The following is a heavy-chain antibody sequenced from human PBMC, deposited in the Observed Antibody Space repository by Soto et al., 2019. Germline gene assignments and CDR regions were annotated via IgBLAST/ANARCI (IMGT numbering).Heavy chain of an antibody. J-gene: IGHJ2*01. V-gene: IGHV3-74*01. CDR1: GFTFSSYW. CDR3: ASGPREWYFDL. Sequence: EVQLVESGGGLVQPGGSLRLSCAASGFTFSSYWMHWVRQAPGKGLVWVSRVNSDGSSTSYADSVKGRFTISRDNAKNPRYMHRNSRRAEDTAVYYCASGPREWYFDLWGRGTLVTVSS. CDR2: VNSDGSST.